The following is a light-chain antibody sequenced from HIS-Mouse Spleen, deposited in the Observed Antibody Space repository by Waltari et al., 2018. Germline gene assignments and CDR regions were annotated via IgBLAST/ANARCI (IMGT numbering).Light chain of an antibody. CDR1: TSVFGGHNS. Sequence: QPALTHPRSVSGSPGRSVTISCLGPTSVFGGHNSASWYQQHPGKAPKLMIYDVSKRPSGVPDRFSGSKSGNTASLTISGLQAEDEADYYCCSYAGSYSYVFGTGTKVTVL. V-gene: IGLV2-11*01. CDR3: CSYAGSYSYV. CDR2: DVS. J-gene: IGLJ1*01.